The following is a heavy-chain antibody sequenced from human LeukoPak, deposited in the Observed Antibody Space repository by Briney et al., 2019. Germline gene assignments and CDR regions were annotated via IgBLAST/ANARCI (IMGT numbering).Heavy chain of an antibody. CDR2: ISWNSGSI. Sequence: GGSLRLSCAASGFTFDDYAMHWVRQAPGKGLEWVSGISWNSGSIGYADSVKGRFTISRDNAKNSLYLQMNSLRAEDTALYYCAKDTRYYGSGRGGYFDYWGQGTLVTVSS. CDR3: AKDTRYYGSGRGGYFDY. CDR1: GFTFDDYA. D-gene: IGHD3-10*01. V-gene: IGHV3-9*01. J-gene: IGHJ4*02.